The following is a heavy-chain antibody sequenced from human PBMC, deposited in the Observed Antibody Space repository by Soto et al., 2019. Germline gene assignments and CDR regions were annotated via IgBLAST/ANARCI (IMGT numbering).Heavy chain of an antibody. J-gene: IGHJ6*02. CDR2: ISGSGGTT. Sequence: GGSLRLSCVASGFTFENYAMSGGGQAPGKGLEWGSAISGSGGTTYYSDSVKGRFTISRDNPKNTVYLQMNDLRAEDGAEYFCAKDSSAIFGVPAREYYVIDVWGQGTTVTVSS. D-gene: IGHD3-3*01. CDR3: AKDSSAIFGVPAREYYVIDV. V-gene: IGHV3-23*01. CDR1: GFTFENYA.